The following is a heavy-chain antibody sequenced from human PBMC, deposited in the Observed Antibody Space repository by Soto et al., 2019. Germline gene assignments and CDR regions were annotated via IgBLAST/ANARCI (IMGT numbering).Heavy chain of an antibody. Sequence: GGSLRLSCAASGSTFSDYYMSWIRQAPGKGLEWVSYISSSGSTIYYADSVKGRFTISRDNAKNSLYLQMNSLRAEDTAVYYCARDSWAAAGTRGWFDPWGQGTLVTVSS. J-gene: IGHJ5*02. CDR3: ARDSWAAAGTRGWFDP. V-gene: IGHV3-11*01. CDR1: GSTFSDYY. CDR2: ISSSGSTI. D-gene: IGHD6-13*01.